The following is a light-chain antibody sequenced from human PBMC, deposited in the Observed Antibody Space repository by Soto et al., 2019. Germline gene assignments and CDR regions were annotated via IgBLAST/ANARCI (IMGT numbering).Light chain of an antibody. Sequence: IQLTQSPSSLPASVGDRVTITCRASQGIRNDLGWYQQKPGKAPNLLIYAASSLRGGVPSRFSSNGSDTDFTLTIRRLQPEDFETYYCLQDHTYPRTFGQGTKVDIK. CDR1: QGIRND. CDR2: AAS. J-gene: IGKJ1*01. CDR3: LQDHTYPRT. V-gene: IGKV1-6*01.